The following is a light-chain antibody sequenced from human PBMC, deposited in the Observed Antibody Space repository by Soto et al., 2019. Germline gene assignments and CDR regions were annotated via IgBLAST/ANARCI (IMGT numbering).Light chain of an antibody. CDR2: GFT. CDR1: SSDVGVHNF. Sequence: QSALTQPASVSGSPGQSISISCTGSSSDVGVHNFVSWYQHHPGKAPKVLIYGFTNRPSGVSNRFSGSKSGNTASLTISGPEAEDEDYYYCCSYTPPYTGVFGGGTKLTVL. CDR3: CSYTPPYTGV. V-gene: IGLV2-14*01. J-gene: IGLJ3*02.